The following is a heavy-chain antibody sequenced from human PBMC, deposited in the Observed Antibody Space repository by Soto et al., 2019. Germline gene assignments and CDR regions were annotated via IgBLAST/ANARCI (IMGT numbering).Heavy chain of an antibody. CDR1: GFTFSSYA. Sequence: QVQLVESGGGVVQPGRSLRLSCAASGFTFSSYAMHWVRQAPGKGLEWVAVISYDGSNKYYADSVQGRFTISRDNSKNTLYLQMNSLRAEDTAVYYCAKGHAPLRPYYFDYWGQGTLVTVSS. CDR2: ISYDGSNK. D-gene: IGHD2-2*01. CDR3: AKGHAPLRPYYFDY. J-gene: IGHJ4*02. V-gene: IGHV3-30*04.